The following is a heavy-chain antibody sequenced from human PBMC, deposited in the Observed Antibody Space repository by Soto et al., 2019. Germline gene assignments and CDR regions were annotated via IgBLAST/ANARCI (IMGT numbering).Heavy chain of an antibody. CDR1: GGSFSGYY. V-gene: IGHV4-34*01. Sequence: PSETLSLTCAVHGGSFSGYYWDWIRQPPGKGLEWIGEVNHGGTSNYNPSLKSRAIISVDTSKNQFSLKLTSVTAADTAVYYCARDKITGLFDYWGQGTLVTVS. CDR3: ARDKITGLFDY. J-gene: IGHJ4*02. D-gene: IGHD2-8*02. CDR2: VNHGGTS.